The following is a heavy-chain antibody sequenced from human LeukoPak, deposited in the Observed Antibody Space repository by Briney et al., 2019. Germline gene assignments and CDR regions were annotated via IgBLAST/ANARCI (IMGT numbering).Heavy chain of an antibody. Sequence: SETLSLTCTVSGGSISGYYWSWIRQPPGKGLEWIGYIYYSGSTNYNPSLKSRVTISVDTSKNQFSLKLSSVTAADTAVCYCARDGYNSWGAFDIWGQGTMVTVSS. CDR2: IYYSGST. CDR1: GGSISGYY. D-gene: IGHD5-24*01. V-gene: IGHV4-59*01. J-gene: IGHJ3*02. CDR3: ARDGYNSWGAFDI.